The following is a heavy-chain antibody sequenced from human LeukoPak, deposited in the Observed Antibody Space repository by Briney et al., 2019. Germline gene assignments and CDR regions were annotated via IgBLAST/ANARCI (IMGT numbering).Heavy chain of an antibody. CDR2: VSNGGDRT. D-gene: IGHD3-22*01. Sequence: GGSLRLSCAASGFSFSSFDMVWVRQAPGKGLEWVAGVSNGGDRTYHADSVKGRFTISRDNSKNTLSLQINSLRAEDTAIYYCAKHNDYDSSGSSYHFDYWGQGTLVTVSS. V-gene: IGHV3-23*01. J-gene: IGHJ4*02. CDR1: GFSFSSFD. CDR3: AKHNDYDSSGSSYHFDY.